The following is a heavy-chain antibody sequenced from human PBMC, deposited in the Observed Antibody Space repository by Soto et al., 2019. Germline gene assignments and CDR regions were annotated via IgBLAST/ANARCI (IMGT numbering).Heavy chain of an antibody. Sequence: SVKVSCKASGGTFSSYAISWVRQAPGQGLEWMGGIIPIFGTANYAQKFQGRVTITADKSTSTAYMELRSLRSDDTAVYYCARDQRDNWNYVGHDAFDMWGQGTMVTV. CDR3: ARDQRDNWNYVGHDAFDM. D-gene: IGHD1-7*01. CDR1: GGTFSSYA. J-gene: IGHJ3*02. V-gene: IGHV1-69*06. CDR2: IIPIFGTA.